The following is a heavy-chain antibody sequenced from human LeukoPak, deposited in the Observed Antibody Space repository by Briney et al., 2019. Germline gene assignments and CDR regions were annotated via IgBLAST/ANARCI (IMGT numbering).Heavy chain of an antibody. Sequence: SETLSLTCAVYGGSFSGYYWSWIRQPPGKGLEWIGEINHSGSTNYNPSLKSRVTISVDTSKNQFSLKLSSVTAADTAVYYCARVGYYDSSPSGAFDIRGQGTMVTVSS. J-gene: IGHJ3*02. CDR2: INHSGST. V-gene: IGHV4-34*01. D-gene: IGHD3-22*01. CDR3: ARVGYYDSSPSGAFDI. CDR1: GGSFSGYY.